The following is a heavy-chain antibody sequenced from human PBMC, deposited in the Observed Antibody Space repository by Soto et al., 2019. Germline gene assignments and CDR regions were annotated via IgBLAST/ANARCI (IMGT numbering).Heavy chain of an antibody. CDR1: GYTFTSYG. CDR3: ARRRGVPRPYGMDV. V-gene: IGHV1-18*04. D-gene: IGHD2-2*01. J-gene: IGHJ6*02. Sequence: GASVKVSCKASGYTFTSYGISWVRQAPGQGLEWMGWISAYNGNTNYAHKLQGRVTMTTDTSTSTAYMELRSLRSDDTAVYYWARRRGVPRPYGMDVWGQGTTVTVSS. CDR2: ISAYNGNT.